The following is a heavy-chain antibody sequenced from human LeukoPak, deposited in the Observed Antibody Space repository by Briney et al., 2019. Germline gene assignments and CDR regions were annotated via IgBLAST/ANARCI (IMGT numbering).Heavy chain of an antibody. V-gene: IGHV1-2*06. Sequence: ASVKVSCTASGYTFTGYYMHWVRQAPGQGLEWMGRINPNSGGTNYAQKFQGRVTMTRDTSISTAYMELSRLRSDDTAVYYCARGRGRFLEWLFAYWGQGTLVTVSS. J-gene: IGHJ4*02. CDR2: INPNSGGT. CDR3: ARGRGRFLEWLFAY. CDR1: GYTFTGYY. D-gene: IGHD3-3*01.